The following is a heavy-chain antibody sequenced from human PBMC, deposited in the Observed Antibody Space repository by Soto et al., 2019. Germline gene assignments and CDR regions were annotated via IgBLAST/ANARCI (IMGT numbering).Heavy chain of an antibody. J-gene: IGHJ4*02. V-gene: IGHV4-4*02. CDR3: AVINYYDSSGYYYAKYYFDY. Sequence: QVQLQESGPGLVKPSGTLSLTCAVSGGSISSSNWWSWVRQPPGKGLEWIGEIYHSGSTNYNPSLKSRVTISVDKSKNKFSLKLSSVTAAETAVYYFAVINYYDSSGYYYAKYYFDYWGQGTLVTVSS. D-gene: IGHD3-22*01. CDR2: IYHSGST. CDR1: GGSISSSNW.